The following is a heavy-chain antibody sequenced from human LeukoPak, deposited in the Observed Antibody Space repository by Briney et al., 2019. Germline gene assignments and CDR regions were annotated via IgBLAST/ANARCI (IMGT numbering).Heavy chain of an antibody. CDR2: INPNSGGT. Sequence: ASVKVSCKASGYTFTGYYMHWVRQTPGQGLEWMRWINPNSGGTNYAQKFQGRVTMTRDTSISTAYMELTRLRSDDTAVYYCARAGRESGSYHFDYWGQGTLVTVSS. V-gene: IGHV1-2*02. D-gene: IGHD1-26*01. J-gene: IGHJ4*02. CDR3: ARAGRESGSYHFDY. CDR1: GYTFTGYY.